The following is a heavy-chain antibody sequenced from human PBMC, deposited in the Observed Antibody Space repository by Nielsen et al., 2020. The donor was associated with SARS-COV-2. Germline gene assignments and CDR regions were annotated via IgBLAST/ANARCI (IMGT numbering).Heavy chain of an antibody. CDR2: ISYDGSNK. Sequence: GESLKISCAASGFTFSSYAMHWVRQAPGKGLEWVAVISYDGSNKYYADSVKGRFTISRDNSKNTLYLQMNSLRTEDTAVYFCARQATIYMNEVSGMDVWGQGTTVTVSS. J-gene: IGHJ6*02. CDR1: GFTFSSYA. D-gene: IGHD3-9*01. CDR3: ARQATIYMNEVSGMDV. V-gene: IGHV3-30-3*01.